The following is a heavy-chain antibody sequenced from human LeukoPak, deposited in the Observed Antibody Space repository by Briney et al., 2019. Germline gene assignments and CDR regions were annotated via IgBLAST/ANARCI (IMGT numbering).Heavy chain of an antibody. D-gene: IGHD5-12*01. CDR2: ISTDGSYT. V-gene: IGHV3-30*03. J-gene: IGHJ6*03. Sequence: QPGGSLRLSCAASGLTFRSYGMHWIRQAPGKGLEWVAVISTDGSYTHYADSVKGRFTVSRDSAKNSLYLEMSSLRVEDTAVYYCVRVFGGYDSQRFYYNMDVWGKGTTVTVSS. CDR1: GLTFRSYG. CDR3: VRVFGGYDSQRFYYNMDV.